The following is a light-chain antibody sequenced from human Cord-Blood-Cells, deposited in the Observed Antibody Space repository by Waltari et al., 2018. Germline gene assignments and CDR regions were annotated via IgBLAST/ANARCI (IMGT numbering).Light chain of an antibody. CDR3: QQSYSTPLT. CDR2: AAS. CDR1: QSISSY. V-gene: IGKV1-39*01. Sequence: DIQMTQSPSSLSASVGDRVTITCRASQSISSYLNWYQQKPGKAPKLLIYAASSLQSGXXXXXSXSXSXTXXTLTISSLQPEDFATYXCQQSYSTPLTFGGGTKVEIK. J-gene: IGKJ4*01.